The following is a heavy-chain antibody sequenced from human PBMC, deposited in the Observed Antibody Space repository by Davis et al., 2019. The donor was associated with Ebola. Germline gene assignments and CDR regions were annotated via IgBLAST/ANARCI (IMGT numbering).Heavy chain of an antibody. J-gene: IGHJ4*02. V-gene: IGHV4-30-4*01. Sequence: PSETLSLTCTVSGGSISSGDYYWSWIRQPPGKGLEWIGYIYYRGSTYYSPSLMSRVTLSVDTSKNQASLNLSSVTAADTAVYYCAREVWGSTFPDYWGQGTLVTVSS. D-gene: IGHD7-27*01. CDR1: GGSISSGDYY. CDR2: IYYRGST. CDR3: AREVWGSTFPDY.